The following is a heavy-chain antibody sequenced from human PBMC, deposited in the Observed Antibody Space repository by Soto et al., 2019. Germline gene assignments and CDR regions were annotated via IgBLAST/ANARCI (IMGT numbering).Heavy chain of an antibody. J-gene: IGHJ4*02. CDR3: ARTNYCISTSCFGPFDY. CDR2: IKQDGSEK. CDR1: GFTFNNYW. V-gene: IGHV3-7*01. D-gene: IGHD2-2*01. Sequence: PGGSLILSCAASGFTFNNYWMTWVRQAPGKGLEWVANIKQDGSEKYYVDSVKGRFTISRDNAKNSLNLQMNSLRAEDTAVYYCARTNYCISTSCFGPFDYSGQGTLVTVSS.